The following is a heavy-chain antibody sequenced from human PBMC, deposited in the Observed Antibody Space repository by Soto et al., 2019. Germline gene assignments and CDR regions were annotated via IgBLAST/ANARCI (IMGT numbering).Heavy chain of an antibody. V-gene: IGHV4-59*01. CDR1: GGSISSYY. D-gene: IGHD1-26*01. CDR2: IYYSGST. CDR3: ARLVGATPGLDYYYGMDV. Sequence: TSETLSLTCTVSGGSISSYYWSWFRQPPGKGLEWIGYIYYSGSTNYNPSLKSRVTISVDTSKNQFSLKLSSVTAADTAVYYCARLVGATPGLDYYYGMDVWGQGXTVTVYS. J-gene: IGHJ6*02.